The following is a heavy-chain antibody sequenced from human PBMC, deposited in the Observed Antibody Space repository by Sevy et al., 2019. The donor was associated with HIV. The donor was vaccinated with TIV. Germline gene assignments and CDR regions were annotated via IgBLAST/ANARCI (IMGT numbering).Heavy chain of an antibody. CDR1: GYSISNGFY. CDR2: IYHNENT. V-gene: IGHV4-38-2*01. J-gene: IGHJ4*02. CDR3: ARHAAFYYGSGSYLYYFDY. D-gene: IGHD3-10*01. Sequence: SETLSLTCAVSGYSISNGFYWGWVRQSQGRGLEWIGRIYHNENTHYNPSLKSRVSISVDTSNHQFSLRLSSVTAADTAVYYCARHAAFYYGSGSYLYYFDYWGQGTLVTVSS.